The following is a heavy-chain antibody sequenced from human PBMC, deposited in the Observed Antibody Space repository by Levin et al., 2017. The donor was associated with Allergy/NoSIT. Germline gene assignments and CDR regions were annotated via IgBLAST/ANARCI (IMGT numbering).Heavy chain of an antibody. J-gene: IGHJ5*02. CDR1: GGSFSGYY. V-gene: IGHV4-34*01. CDR2: INHSGST. Sequence: SETLSLTCAVYGGSFSGYYWSWIRQPPGKGLEWIGEINHSGSTNYNPSLKSRVTISVDTSKNQFSLKLSSVTAADTAVYYCARGLYSSSWYGFDWFDPWGQGTLVTVSS. CDR3: ARGLYSSSWYGFDWFDP. D-gene: IGHD6-13*01.